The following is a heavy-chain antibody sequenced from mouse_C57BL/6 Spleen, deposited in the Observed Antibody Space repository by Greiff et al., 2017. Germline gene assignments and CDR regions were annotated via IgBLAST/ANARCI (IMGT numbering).Heavy chain of an antibody. J-gene: IGHJ1*03. Sequence: VQLKQPGAELVKPGASVKLSCKASGYTFTSYWMHWVKQRPGQGLEWIGMIHPNSGSTNYNEKFKSKATLTVDKSSSTAYMQLSSLTSEDAAVYYCARHGREIDWYFDVWGTGTTVTVSS. D-gene: IGHD1-1*01. CDR1: GYTFTSYW. CDR2: IHPNSGST. V-gene: IGHV1-64*01. CDR3: ARHGREIDWYFDV.